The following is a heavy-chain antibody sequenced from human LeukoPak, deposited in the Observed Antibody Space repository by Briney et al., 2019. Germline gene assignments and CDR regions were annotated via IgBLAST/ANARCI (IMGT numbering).Heavy chain of an antibody. Sequence: PGGSLRLSCAASGFTFSSYSMNWVRQAPGKGLEWVSSISSGSTYKYYGDSLKGRFTISRDNAKNSLYLQMNSLRAEDTAVYYCARRVASVNDAFDIWGQGTMVTVSS. V-gene: IGHV3-21*01. CDR3: ARRVASVNDAFDI. CDR1: GFTFSSYS. J-gene: IGHJ3*02. D-gene: IGHD6-13*01. CDR2: ISSGSTYK.